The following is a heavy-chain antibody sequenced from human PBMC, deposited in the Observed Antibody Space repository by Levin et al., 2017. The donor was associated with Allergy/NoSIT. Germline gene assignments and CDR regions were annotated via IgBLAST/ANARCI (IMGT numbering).Heavy chain of an antibody. J-gene: IGHJ5*02. V-gene: IGHV1-18*01. D-gene: IGHD3-10*01. CDR2: ISAYNGNT. CDR1: GYTFTSYG. Sequence: ASVKVSCKASGYTFTSYGISWVRQAPGQGLEWMGWISAYNGNTNYAQKLQGRVTMTTDTSTSTAYMELRSLRSDDTAVYYCARVTMVRGVGALWFDPWGQGTLVTVSS. CDR3: ARVTMVRGVGALWFDP.